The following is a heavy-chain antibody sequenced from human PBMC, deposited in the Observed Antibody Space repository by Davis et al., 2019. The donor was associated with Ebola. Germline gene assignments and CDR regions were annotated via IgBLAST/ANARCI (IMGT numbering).Heavy chain of an antibody. CDR1: GFTFSSYS. D-gene: IGHD3-3*01. J-gene: IGHJ4*02. CDR2: ISSSSSYI. Sequence: GESLKISCAASGFTFSSYSMNWVRQAPGKGLEWVSSISSSSSYIYYADSVKGRFTISRDNAKNSLYLQMNSLRAEDTAVYYCARVGRNFWSGYSTGGFDYWGQGTLVTVSS. V-gene: IGHV3-21*04. CDR3: ARVGRNFWSGYSTGGFDY.